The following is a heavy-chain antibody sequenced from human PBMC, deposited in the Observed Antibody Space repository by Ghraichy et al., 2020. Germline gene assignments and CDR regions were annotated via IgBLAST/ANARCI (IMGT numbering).Heavy chain of an antibody. Sequence: SETLSLTCTVSGGSISSYYWSWIRQPPGKGLEWIGYIYYSGSTNYNPSLKSRVTISVDTSKNQFSLKLSSVTAADTAVYYCARDKSRRLGYYYYYYGMDVWGQGTTVTVSS. D-gene: IGHD2-2*03. J-gene: IGHJ6*02. CDR2: IYYSGST. CDR1: GGSISSYY. CDR3: ARDKSRRLGYYYYYYGMDV. V-gene: IGHV4-59*01.